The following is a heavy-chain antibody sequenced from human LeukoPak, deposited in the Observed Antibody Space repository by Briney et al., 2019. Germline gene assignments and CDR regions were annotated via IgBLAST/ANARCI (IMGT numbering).Heavy chain of an antibody. CDR2: INPNSGGT. V-gene: IGHV1-2*02. Sequence: GASVKVSCKASGYTFTDYYMNWARQAPGQGLEWMGWINPNSGGTNYAQKFQGRVTMTRDTSISTAYMELSRLRSDDTAVYYCARDPHYSNYRIFYYYYGMDVWGQGTTVTVSS. D-gene: IGHD4-11*01. CDR1: GYTFTDYY. J-gene: IGHJ6*02. CDR3: ARDPHYSNYRIFYYYYGMDV.